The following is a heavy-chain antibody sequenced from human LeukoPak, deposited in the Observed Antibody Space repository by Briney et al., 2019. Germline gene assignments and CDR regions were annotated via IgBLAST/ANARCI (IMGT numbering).Heavy chain of an antibody. V-gene: IGHV3-30*18. CDR3: AKILFSDHDRDNTHF. Sequence: PGGSLRLSCAASGFTFSTYAMHWVRQAPGKGLEWVRLISYDGSDTFYTDSLKGRFTISRDNSKNTLFLQMNSLRLEDTAVYYCAKILFSDHDRDNTHFWGEGALVTVSS. J-gene: IGHJ4*02. CDR1: GFTFSTYA. D-gene: IGHD1-1*01. CDR2: ISYDGSDT.